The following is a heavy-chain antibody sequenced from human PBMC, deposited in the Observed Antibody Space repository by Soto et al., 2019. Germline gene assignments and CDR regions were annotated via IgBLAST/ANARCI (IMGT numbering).Heavy chain of an antibody. V-gene: IGHV4-31*03. D-gene: IGHD3-3*01. Sequence: QVQLQESGPGLVKPSQTLSLTCTVSSGSISSGDYYWSWIRQHPGKGLEWIGYIYYSGSTYYNPSLESRVTISVDTSKNQFSLKLSSVTAADTAVYYCARWWSGSRQGFDTWGQGTLVTVSS. J-gene: IGHJ5*02. CDR1: SGSISSGDYY. CDR3: ARWWSGSRQGFDT. CDR2: IYYSGST.